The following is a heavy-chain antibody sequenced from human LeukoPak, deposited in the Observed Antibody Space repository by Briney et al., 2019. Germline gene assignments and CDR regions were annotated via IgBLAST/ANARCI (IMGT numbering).Heavy chain of an antibody. CDR1: GFTFSDYY. CDR3: ARDRGYCSGGSCYPGDY. Sequence: GGSLRLSCTASGFTFSDYYMSWIRQAPGKGLEWASYISSSGSTIYYADSVKGRFTISRDNAKNSLYLQMNSLRAEDTAVYYCARDRGYCSGGSCYPGDYWGQGTLVTVSS. CDR2: ISSSGSTI. V-gene: IGHV3-11*01. D-gene: IGHD2-15*01. J-gene: IGHJ4*02.